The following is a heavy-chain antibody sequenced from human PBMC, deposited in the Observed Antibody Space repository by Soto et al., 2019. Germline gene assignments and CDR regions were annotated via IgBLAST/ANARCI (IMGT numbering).Heavy chain of an antibody. V-gene: IGHV1-69*01. J-gene: IGHJ6*02. CDR1: GCTFSSYA. Sequence: QVQLVQSGAEVKKPGSSVKVSCKASGCTFSSYAISWVRQAPGQGLEWMGWIIPIFGTANYAQKFQGRVMITADESTSTAYMELSSLRSEDTAVYYCSRGGSSWSPNYGMDVWGQGTTVTVSS. CDR2: IIPIFGTA. CDR3: SRGGSSWSPNYGMDV. D-gene: IGHD6-13*01.